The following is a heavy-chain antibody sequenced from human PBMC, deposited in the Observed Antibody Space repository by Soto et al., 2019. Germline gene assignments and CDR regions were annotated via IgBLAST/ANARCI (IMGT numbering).Heavy chain of an antibody. CDR2: IIPLFGTV. CDR1: GGTFRSYA. CDR3: ARAFSRDGFNFHAFDI. Sequence: QVQLVQSGAEVKKPGSSVKVSCKASGGTFRSYAISWVRQAPGQGLEWMGGIIPLFGTVNYVQKFQGRVTITAAESTSTAYMALSSLRFEDTAVYYCARAFSRDGFNFHAFDIWGQGTMVTVSS. J-gene: IGHJ3*02. D-gene: IGHD2-2*01. V-gene: IGHV1-69*01.